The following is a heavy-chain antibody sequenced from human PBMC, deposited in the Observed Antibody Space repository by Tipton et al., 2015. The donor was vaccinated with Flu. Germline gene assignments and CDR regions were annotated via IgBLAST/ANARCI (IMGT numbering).Heavy chain of an antibody. CDR3: AREDIVVVPAAIEVYYYYGMDV. J-gene: IGHJ6*02. CDR2: IYHSGST. Sequence: LRLSCTVSGYSISSDYFWGWIRQPPGKGLEWIGSIYHSGSTYYNPSLKSRVTISVDTSKNQFSLKLSSVTAADTAVYYCAREDIVVVPAAIEVYYYYGMDVWGQGTTVTVSS. CDR1: GYSISSDYF. V-gene: IGHV4-38-2*02. D-gene: IGHD2-2*02.